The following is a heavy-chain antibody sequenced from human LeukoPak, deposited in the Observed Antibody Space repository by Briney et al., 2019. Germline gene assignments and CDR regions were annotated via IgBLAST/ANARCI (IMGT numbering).Heavy chain of an antibody. CDR1: GFTFSSYD. CDR3: ARSYYDILTGYKYDAFDI. V-gene: IGHV3-13*01. D-gene: IGHD3-9*01. J-gene: IGHJ3*02. CDR2: IGTAGDT. Sequence: PGGSLRLSCAASGFTFSSYDMHWVRQATGKGLEWVSAIGTAGDTYYPGSVKGRFTISRENAKNSLYLQMNSLRAGDTAVYYCARSYYDILTGYKYDAFDIWGQGTMVTVSS.